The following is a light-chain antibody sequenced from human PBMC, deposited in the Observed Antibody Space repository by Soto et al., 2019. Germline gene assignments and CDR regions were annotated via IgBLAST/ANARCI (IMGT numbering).Light chain of an antibody. V-gene: IGLV2-14*01. CDR2: DVN. CDR3: SSYTSIITVV. Sequence: QSALTQPASVSGSPGQSITISCTGTSSDVGGYNYVSWYQHHPGKAPQLLIYDVNNRPSGVSDRFSGSKSGNTASLTISGLQTEDEADYYCSSYTSIITVVFGGGTTLTVL. CDR1: SSDVGGYNY. J-gene: IGLJ2*01.